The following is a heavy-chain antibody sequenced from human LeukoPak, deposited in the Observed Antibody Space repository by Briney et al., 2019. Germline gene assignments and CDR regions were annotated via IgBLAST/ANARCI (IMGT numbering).Heavy chain of an antibody. CDR2: IIQDGSET. CDR1: GITFRNYW. Sequence: GGSLRLSCATSGITFRNYWMHWVRQAPGKGLVWVSHIIQDGSETFYADSVKGRFTISRDNAKNTVYLQMNSLRAEDTAVYYCATGDYRGLGYWGQGTLVTVSS. D-gene: IGHD4-17*01. CDR3: ATGDYRGLGY. J-gene: IGHJ4*02. V-gene: IGHV3-74*01.